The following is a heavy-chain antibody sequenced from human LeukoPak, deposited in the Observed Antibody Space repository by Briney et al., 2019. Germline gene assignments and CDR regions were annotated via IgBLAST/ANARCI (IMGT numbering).Heavy chain of an antibody. CDR1: AFIFSGHW. Sequence: SGGSLRLSCEASAFIFSGHWLNWVRQTPGKGLEWVASIKEDGSERQYVDSVKGRFTISRDNAKNSLYLQMNSLRAEDTAVYYCARTGEQWLVYYFDYWGQGTLVTVSS. CDR3: ARTGEQWLVYYFDY. J-gene: IGHJ4*02. D-gene: IGHD6-19*01. CDR2: IKEDGSER. V-gene: IGHV3-7*03.